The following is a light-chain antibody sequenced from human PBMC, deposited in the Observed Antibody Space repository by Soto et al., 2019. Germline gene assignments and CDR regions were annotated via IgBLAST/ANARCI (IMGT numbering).Light chain of an antibody. J-gene: IGKJ2*01. CDR1: QSVSSNY. CDR3: QLYGSSPPRYT. CDR2: AAS. Sequence: EIVLTQSPGTLYLSPGERATLSCRASQSVSSNYLAWYQQKRGQAPRLLIYAASARATGIPDRFSGSGSGTDFTITISRLEPEDFAVYFCQLYGSSPPRYTFAQGTKLEIK. V-gene: IGKV3-20*01.